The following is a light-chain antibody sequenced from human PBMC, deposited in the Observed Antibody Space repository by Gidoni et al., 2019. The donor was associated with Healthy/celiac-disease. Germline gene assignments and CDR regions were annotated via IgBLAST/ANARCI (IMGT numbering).Light chain of an antibody. J-gene: IGKJ1*01. CDR3: QQYNSYSWT. V-gene: IGKV1-5*01. CDR2: DAS. CDR1: QSISSW. Sequence: DIQMTQSPSTLSASVGDRVTITCRVSQSISSWLAWYQQKPGKAPKLMIYDASSLESGVPSRFSGSGSGTEFTLTISSLQPDYFATYYCQQYNSYSWTFGQXTKVEIK.